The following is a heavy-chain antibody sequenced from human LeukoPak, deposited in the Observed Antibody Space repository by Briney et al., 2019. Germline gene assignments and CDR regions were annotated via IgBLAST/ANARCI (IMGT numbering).Heavy chain of an antibody. Sequence: PGGSLRLSCAASGFTFSPYSMTWVRQAPGKGLEWVSSISSGGDDIYYSDLVKGRFTISRDSAKNSLFLQMSNLRADDTAVYYCATKRWLNSWGQGTRVIVSS. V-gene: IGHV3-21*01. CDR2: ISSGGDDI. J-gene: IGHJ4*02. CDR3: ATKRWLNS. CDR1: GFTFSPYS. D-gene: IGHD4-23*01.